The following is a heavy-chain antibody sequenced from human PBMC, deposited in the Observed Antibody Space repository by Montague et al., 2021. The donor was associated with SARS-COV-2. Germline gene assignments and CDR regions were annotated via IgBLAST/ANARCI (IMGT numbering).Heavy chain of an antibody. J-gene: IGHJ6*02. CDR3: ARDTRITMIVVVQGYGMDV. V-gene: IGHV4-39*07. CDR1: GGSISSSSYY. CDR2: IYYSGST. Sequence: SETLSLTCTVSGGSISSSSYYWGWIRQPPGKGLEWIGSIYYSGSTYYXPSLKSRVTISVDTSKNQFSLKLSSVTAADTAVYYCARDTRITMIVVVQGYGMDVWGQGTTFTVSS. D-gene: IGHD3-22*01.